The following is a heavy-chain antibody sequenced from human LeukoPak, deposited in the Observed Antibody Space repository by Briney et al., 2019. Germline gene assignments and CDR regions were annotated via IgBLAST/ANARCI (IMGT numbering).Heavy chain of an antibody. V-gene: IGHV3-74*01. Sequence: GRSLRLSCVASGFNFEDYAMHWVRQAPGKGLVWVSRINSDGSSTSYADSVKGRFTISRDNAKNTLFLQMSSLRAEDTAVYYCARSGYSSGWYVNYWGQGTLVTVSS. J-gene: IGHJ4*02. CDR1: GFNFEDYA. CDR3: ARSGYSSGWYVNY. CDR2: INSDGSST. D-gene: IGHD6-19*01.